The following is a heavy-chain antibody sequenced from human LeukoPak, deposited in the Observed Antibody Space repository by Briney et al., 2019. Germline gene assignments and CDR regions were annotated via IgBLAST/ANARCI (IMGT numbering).Heavy chain of an antibody. CDR2: ISGSGGST. Sequence: PGGSLRLSCAASGFTFSSYAMSWVRQAPGKGLEWVSAISGSGGSTYYADSVKGRFTISRDNSKNTLYLQMNSLRAEDTAVYYCAKDRDIVVVPAAMYPFGYWGQGTLVTVSS. D-gene: IGHD2-2*01. CDR1: GFTFSSYA. CDR3: AKDRDIVVVPAAMYPFGY. J-gene: IGHJ4*02. V-gene: IGHV3-23*01.